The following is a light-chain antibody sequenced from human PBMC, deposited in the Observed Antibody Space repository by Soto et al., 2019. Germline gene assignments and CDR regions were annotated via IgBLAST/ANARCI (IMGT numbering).Light chain of an antibody. CDR3: QQYNSYSWT. J-gene: IGKJ1*01. Sequence: DIQMTQSPSTLSASVGDRVTITCRASQSITRWLVWYQQKPGKAPNLLIYDASSLESGVPSRFSGSGSGTEFTLTISSLQPDDFATYYCQQYNSYSWTFGQGTKVEIK. CDR2: DAS. CDR1: QSITRW. V-gene: IGKV1-5*01.